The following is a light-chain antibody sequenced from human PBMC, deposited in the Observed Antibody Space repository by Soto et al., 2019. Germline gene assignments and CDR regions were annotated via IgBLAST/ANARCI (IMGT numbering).Light chain of an antibody. CDR2: DAS. CDR3: QQYNSYSALT. CDR1: QSVRSW. J-gene: IGKJ4*01. Sequence: DIQMTQSPSTLPASVGDRVTITCRASQSVRSWLAWYQQKPGRAPKFLIYDASSLESGVPSRFSGSGSGTEFTLTISNLQPDDFATYYCQQYNSYSALTFGGGTKVDI. V-gene: IGKV1-5*01.